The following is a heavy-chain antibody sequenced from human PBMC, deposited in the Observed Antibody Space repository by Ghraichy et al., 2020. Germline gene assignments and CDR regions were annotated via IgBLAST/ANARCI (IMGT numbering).Heavy chain of an antibody. CDR3: ARDLADSGSYTRDAFDI. Sequence: SVKVSCKASGGTFSSYAISWVRQAPGQGLEWMGGIIPIFGTANYAQKFQGRVTITADESTSTAYMELSSLRSEDTAVYYCARDLADSGSYTRDAFDIWGQGTMVTVSS. J-gene: IGHJ3*02. CDR2: IIPIFGTA. CDR1: GGTFSSYA. D-gene: IGHD1-26*01. V-gene: IGHV1-69*13.